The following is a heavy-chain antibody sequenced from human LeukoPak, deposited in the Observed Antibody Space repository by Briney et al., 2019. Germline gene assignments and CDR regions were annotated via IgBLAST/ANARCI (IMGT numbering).Heavy chain of an antibody. CDR2: ISDSGDTT. J-gene: IGHJ6*03. V-gene: IGHV3-23*01. D-gene: IGHD5-12*01. CDR1: EFTFTNYA. CDR3: AKCIVATNYYYYYMDV. Sequence: GGSLRLSCAASEFTFTNYAMSWVRQAPGKGLEWVSSISDSGDTTYYADSVKGRFTVSRDNSKSTLYLQMNSLRAEDTAVYYCAKCIVATNYYYYYMDVWGKGTTVTVSS.